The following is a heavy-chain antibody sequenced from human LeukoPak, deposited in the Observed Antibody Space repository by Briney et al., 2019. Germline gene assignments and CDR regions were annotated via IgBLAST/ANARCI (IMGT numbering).Heavy chain of an antibody. V-gene: IGHV4-59*01. CDR2: IYYSGST. D-gene: IGHD2-15*01. Sequence: PSETLSLTCTVSGGSISSYYWSWIRQPPGKGLEWIGYIYYSGSTNYNPSLKSRVTISVDTSKNQFSLKLSSVTAADTAVYYCARDGRYCSGGSCFNYYYGMDVWGQGTTVTVSS. CDR1: GGSISSYY. CDR3: ARDGRYCSGGSCFNYYYGMDV. J-gene: IGHJ6*02.